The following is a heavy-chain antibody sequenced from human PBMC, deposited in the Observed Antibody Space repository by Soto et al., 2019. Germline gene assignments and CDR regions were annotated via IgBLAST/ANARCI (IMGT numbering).Heavy chain of an antibody. J-gene: IGHJ4*02. CDR3: DRGNPFPSSGEFDF. Sequence: SETLSLTCTVSGGSISSGCYYWTWIRQPPGKGLESIGYIYFSGSTYYNPSLKSRLIISGDTSKNQFSMKLSSVTAADTAVYYCDRGNPFPSSGEFDFWGQGTLVTAPQ. CDR1: GGSISSGCYY. V-gene: IGHV4-30-4*08. CDR2: IYFSGST. D-gene: IGHD1-26*01.